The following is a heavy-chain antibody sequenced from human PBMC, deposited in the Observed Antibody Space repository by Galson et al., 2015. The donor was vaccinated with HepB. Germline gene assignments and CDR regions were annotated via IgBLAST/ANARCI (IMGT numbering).Heavy chain of an antibody. CDR1: GFTFSGYA. Sequence: SLRLSCAASGFTFSGYAMHWVRQAPGKGLEWVAVISNDGSNRYYADSVKGRFTISRDNSKNTLYMQMNSLRAEDTAVYYCASHICWGQGILVTVSS. V-gene: IGHV3-30*04. J-gene: IGHJ4*02. D-gene: IGHD3-3*02. CDR3: ASHIC. CDR2: ISNDGSNR.